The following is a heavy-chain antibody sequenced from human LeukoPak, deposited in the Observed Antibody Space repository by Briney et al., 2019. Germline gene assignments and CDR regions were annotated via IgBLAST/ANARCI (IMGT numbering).Heavy chain of an antibody. CDR2: IYYSGST. J-gene: IGHJ4*02. V-gene: IGHV4-39*07. D-gene: IGHD2-15*01. CDR3: ARPQYCSGGSCLYYFDY. Sequence: SETLSLTCTVSGGSISSSSYYWGWIRQPPGKGLEWIGSIYYSGSTYYNPSLKSRVTISVDTSKNQFSLKLSSVTAADTAAYYCARPQYCSGGSCLYYFDYWGQGTLVTVSS. CDR1: GGSISSSSYY.